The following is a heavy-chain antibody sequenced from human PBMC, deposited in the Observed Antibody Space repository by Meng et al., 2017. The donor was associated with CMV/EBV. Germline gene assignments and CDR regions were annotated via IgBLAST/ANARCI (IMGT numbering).Heavy chain of an antibody. CDR2: INWNGGST. V-gene: IGHV3-20*04. CDR1: GFTFDDYG. D-gene: IGHD1-26*01. Sequence: GGSLRLSCAASGFTFDDYGMSWVRQAPGKGLEWVSGINWNGGSTGYADSVKGRFTISRDNAENSLYLQMNSLRAENTALYYCARDYGSYYPLYYYYGMDVWGQGTTVTVSS. CDR3: ARDYGSYYPLYYYYGMDV. J-gene: IGHJ6*02.